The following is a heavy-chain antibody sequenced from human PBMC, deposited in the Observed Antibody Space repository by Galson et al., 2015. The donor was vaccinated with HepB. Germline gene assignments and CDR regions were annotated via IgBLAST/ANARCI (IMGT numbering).Heavy chain of an antibody. CDR1: GFTFSSYA. D-gene: IGHD5-12*01. Sequence: SLRLSCAASGFTFSSYAMSWVRQAPGKGLEWVSAISGSGGSTYYADSVKGRFTISRDNSKNTLYLQMNSLRAEDTAVYYCAKDGYIVATMTQDDAFDIWGQGTMVPVSS. CDR3: AKDGYIVATMTQDDAFDI. CDR2: ISGSGGST. J-gene: IGHJ3*02. V-gene: IGHV3-23*01.